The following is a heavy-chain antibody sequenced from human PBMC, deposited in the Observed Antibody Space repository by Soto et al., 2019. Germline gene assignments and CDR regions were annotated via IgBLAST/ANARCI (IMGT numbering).Heavy chain of an antibody. Sequence: SETLSLTCTVSGGSISSGDYYWIWIRQPPGKGLEWIGYIYYSGSTYYNPSLKSRVTISVDTSKNQFSLKLSSVTAADTAVYYCARDVDDSSGYYSDYWGQGTLVTVSS. CDR1: GGSISSGDYY. CDR2: IYYSGST. J-gene: IGHJ4*02. D-gene: IGHD3-22*01. CDR3: ARDVDDSSGYYSDY. V-gene: IGHV4-30-4*01.